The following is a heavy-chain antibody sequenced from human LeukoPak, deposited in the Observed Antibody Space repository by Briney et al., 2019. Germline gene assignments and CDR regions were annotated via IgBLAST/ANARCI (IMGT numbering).Heavy chain of an antibody. CDR3: ALQIAVAGYDAYDI. V-gene: IGHV5-51*01. CDR1: GYSFTNYW. CDR2: IFLGDSDS. D-gene: IGHD6-19*01. Sequence: GESLKISCKGSGYSFTNYWIAWVRQMPGKGLEWMGIIFLGDSDSRYGPSFQGQVTISADKSISSTFLQWSSLKAADTAMYYCALQIAVAGYDAYDIWGQGTMVTVSS. J-gene: IGHJ3*02.